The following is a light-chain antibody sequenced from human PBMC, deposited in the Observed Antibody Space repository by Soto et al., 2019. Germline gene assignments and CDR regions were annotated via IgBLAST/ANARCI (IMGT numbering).Light chain of an antibody. CDR1: SSNIGSNS. V-gene: IGLV1-44*01. CDR2: SNN. J-gene: IGLJ2*01. CDR3: AAWSDSVSVV. Sequence: QSVLTQPPSASGTPGQRVTISCSGSSSNIGSNSVNWYQQLPGTAPKLLIYSNNQRPSGVPDRFSGSKSGTSASLAISGLQSEDEADYYWAAWSDSVSVVFGGGTKLTVL.